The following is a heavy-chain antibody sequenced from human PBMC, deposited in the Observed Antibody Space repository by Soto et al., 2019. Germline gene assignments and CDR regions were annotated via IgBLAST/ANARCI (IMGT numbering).Heavy chain of an antibody. J-gene: IGHJ6*02. Sequence: ESLKISCKGSGYSFTSYWIGWVRQMPGKGLEWMGIIYPGDSDTRYSPSFQGQVTISADKSISTAYLQWSSLKASDTAMYYCARQGMAAAGTDPNYYYYGMDVWAKGPRSPSP. CDR1: GYSFTSYW. V-gene: IGHV5-51*01. D-gene: IGHD6-13*01. CDR3: ARQGMAAAGTDPNYYYYGMDV. CDR2: IYPGDSDT.